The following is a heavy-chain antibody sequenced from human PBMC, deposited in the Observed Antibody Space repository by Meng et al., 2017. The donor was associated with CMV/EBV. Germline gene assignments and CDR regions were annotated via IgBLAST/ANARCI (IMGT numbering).Heavy chain of an antibody. J-gene: IGHJ3*02. Sequence: GESLKISCAASGFTFDDYCMSWVRQAPGKGLEWVSGINWNGGSTGYADSVKGRFTISRDNAKNSLYLQMNSLRAEDTALYHCARVGYSGSYYDDAFDIWGQGTMVTVSS. CDR3: ARVGYSGSYYDDAFDI. CDR1: GFTFDDYC. CDR2: INWNGGST. V-gene: IGHV3-20*01. D-gene: IGHD1-26*01.